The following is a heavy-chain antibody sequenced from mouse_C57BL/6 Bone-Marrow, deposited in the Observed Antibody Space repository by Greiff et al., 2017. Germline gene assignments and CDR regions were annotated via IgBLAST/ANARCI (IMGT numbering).Heavy chain of an antibody. Sequence: EVQLQQSGAELVRPGASVKLSCKASGYTIKDDYMHWVKQRPGQGLEWIGWIDPENGDTEYAPKFKGKATLTADKSSSTAYLQLSSLTSEDTADYYCTPFYYGNNCDAMDYWGQGTSVTVSS. J-gene: IGHJ4*01. CDR2: IDPENGDT. CDR3: TPFYYGNNCDAMDY. V-gene: IGHV14-4*01. D-gene: IGHD2-1*01. CDR1: GYTIKDDY.